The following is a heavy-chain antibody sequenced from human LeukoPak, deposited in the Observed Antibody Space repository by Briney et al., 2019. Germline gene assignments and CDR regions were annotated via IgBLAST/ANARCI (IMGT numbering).Heavy chain of an antibody. CDR3: ARGTYCSSTSCYARLDY. CDR2: INHSGST. D-gene: IGHD2-2*01. J-gene: IGHJ4*02. Sequence: PSETLSLTCAVYGGSFSGYYWSWIRQPPGKGLEWIGEINHSGSTNYNPSLKSRVTISVDTSKNQFSLKLSSVTAADTAVYYCARGTYCSSTSCYARLDYWGQGTLVTVSS. CDR1: GGSFSGYY. V-gene: IGHV4-34*01.